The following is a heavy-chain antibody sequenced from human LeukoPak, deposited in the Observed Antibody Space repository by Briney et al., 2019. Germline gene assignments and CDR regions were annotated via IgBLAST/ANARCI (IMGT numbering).Heavy chain of an antibody. J-gene: IGHJ6*02. CDR1: GGSFSGYY. CDR2: INHSGST. Sequence: SETLSLTCAVYGGSFSGYYWSWIRQPPGKGLEWIEEINHSGSTNYNPSLKSRVTISVDTSKNQFSLKLSSVTAADTAVYYCARGVRYYGSGSRYYYYYYGMDVWGQGTTVTVSS. V-gene: IGHV4-34*01. CDR3: ARGVRYYGSGSRYYYYYYGMDV. D-gene: IGHD3-10*01.